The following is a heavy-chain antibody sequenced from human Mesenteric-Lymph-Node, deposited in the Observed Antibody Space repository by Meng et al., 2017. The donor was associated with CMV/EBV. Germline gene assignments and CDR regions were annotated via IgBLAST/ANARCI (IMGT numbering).Heavy chain of an antibody. CDR3: ARGHYDILTGWNFRMDV. V-gene: IGHV3-74*01. J-gene: IGHJ6*02. Sequence: GGSLRLSCAASGFTFNSYWMHWVRQTPGKGLVWVSRVNNDGSSTTYADSVKGRFTISRDNAKNTMYLQMNSLRVEDTAVYYCARGHYDILTGWNFRMDVWGQGTTVTVSS. CDR1: GFTFNSYW. CDR2: VNNDGSST. D-gene: IGHD3-9*01.